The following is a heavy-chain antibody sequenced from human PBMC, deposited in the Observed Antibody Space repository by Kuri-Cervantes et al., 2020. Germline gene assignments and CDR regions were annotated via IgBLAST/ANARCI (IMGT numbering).Heavy chain of an antibody. Sequence: ESLKISCTVSGGSINSYYWSWIRQPPGKGLEWIGYIYYSGSTNYNPSLKSRVTISVDTSKNQFSLKLSSVTAADTAVYYCARSGYYNYWYFDLWGRGTLVTVSS. V-gene: IGHV4-59*01. CDR3: ARSGYYNYWYFDL. J-gene: IGHJ2*01. CDR2: IYYSGST. D-gene: IGHD3-3*01. CDR1: GGSINSYY.